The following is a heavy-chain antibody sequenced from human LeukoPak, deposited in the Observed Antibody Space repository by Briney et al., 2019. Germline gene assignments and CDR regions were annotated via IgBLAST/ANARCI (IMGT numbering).Heavy chain of an antibody. Sequence: PSETLSLTCAVYGGSFSDYYWSWIRQPPGKGLEWIGEIDHRESTTYNPSLKSRVTISVDTSKNQFSLKLNSVTAADTAMYYCASRMYYYYGMDVWGQGTTVIVSS. CDR1: GGSFSDYY. CDR2: IDHREST. CDR3: ASRMYYYYGMDV. V-gene: IGHV4-34*01. J-gene: IGHJ6*02.